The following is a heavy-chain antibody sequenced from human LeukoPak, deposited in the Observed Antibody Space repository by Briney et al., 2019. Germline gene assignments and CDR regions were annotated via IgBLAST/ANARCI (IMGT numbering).Heavy chain of an antibody. CDR3: ARDYVRQLGGGYGVDDAFDI. V-gene: IGHV1-46*01. Sequence: ASVKVSCKASGYTFTSYYMHWVRQAPGQGLEWMGIINPSGGSTSYAQKFQGRVTMTRDMSTSTVYMELSSLRSEDTAVYYCARDYVRQLGGGYGVDDAFDIWGQGTMVTVSS. CDR1: GYTFTSYY. J-gene: IGHJ3*02. CDR2: INPSGGST. D-gene: IGHD5-12*01.